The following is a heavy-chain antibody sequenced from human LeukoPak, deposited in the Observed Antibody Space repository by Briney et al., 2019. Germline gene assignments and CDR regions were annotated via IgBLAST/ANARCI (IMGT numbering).Heavy chain of an antibody. CDR3: ARVGDLTGTVDY. CDR1: GYTFTNYG. Sequence: SVKVSCKASGYTFTNYGISWVRQAPGQGLEWMAWISTYDHDTNYAQKFRGRVTMTTDTSTSTAYMELRSLGSDDTAVYYCARVGDLTGTVDYWGQGTLVTVSS. V-gene: IGHV1-18*01. D-gene: IGHD1-7*01. CDR2: ISTYDHDT. J-gene: IGHJ4*02.